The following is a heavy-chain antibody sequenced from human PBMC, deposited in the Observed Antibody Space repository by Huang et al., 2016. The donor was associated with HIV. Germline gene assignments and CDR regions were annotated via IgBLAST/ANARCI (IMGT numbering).Heavy chain of an antibody. D-gene: IGHD1-1*01. Sequence: QVQLVESGGGVVQPGRSLRLSCAASGFTFSRDGMHWVRQAPGKGLEWGAVKSYDGSQEYDADSVRGRFTSSRDNSEDTVYLQMNSLRPEDTAVYYCTRDQVVEDRTTNALDIWGQGTKVTVFS. CDR2: KSYDGSQE. CDR1: GFTFSRDG. CDR3: TRDQVVEDRTTNALDI. J-gene: IGHJ3*02. V-gene: IGHV3-30*03.